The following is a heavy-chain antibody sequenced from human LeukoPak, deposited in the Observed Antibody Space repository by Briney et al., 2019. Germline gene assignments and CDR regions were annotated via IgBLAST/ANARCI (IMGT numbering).Heavy chain of an antibody. CDR1: GYTFTSYD. CDR2: MNPNSGNT. V-gene: IGHV1-8*01. CDR3: ASSPVLRYFDWLLSRLCYGMDV. J-gene: IGHJ6*02. D-gene: IGHD3-9*01. Sequence: GASVKVSCKASGYTFTSYDINWVRQATGQGLEWMGWMNPNSGNTGYAQKFQGRVTMTRNTSISTAYMELSSLRSEDTAVYYRASSPVLRYFDWLLSRLCYGMDVWGQGTTVTVSS.